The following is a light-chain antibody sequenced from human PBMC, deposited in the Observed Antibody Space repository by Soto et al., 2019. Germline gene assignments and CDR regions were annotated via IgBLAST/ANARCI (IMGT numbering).Light chain of an antibody. V-gene: IGKV3-20*01. Sequence: EIVLTQSPGTLSLSPGERATLSCRASQSVSSSYLAWYQQKPGQAPRLLIYGASSRATGIPDRFSGSGSRTDFTLTISRLEPEDFAVYYCQQYGSQPITFGQGTRLEIK. CDR3: QQYGSQPIT. CDR2: GAS. J-gene: IGKJ5*01. CDR1: QSVSSSY.